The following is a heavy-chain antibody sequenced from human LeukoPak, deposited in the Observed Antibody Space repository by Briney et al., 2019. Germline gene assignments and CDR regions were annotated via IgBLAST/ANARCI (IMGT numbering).Heavy chain of an antibody. CDR2: IRYDGSNK. J-gene: IGHJ4*02. V-gene: IGHV3-30*02. Sequence: PGGSLRLSCAASGFTFSTYGMHWVRQAPGKGLEWVAFIRYDGSNKYYADSVKGRFTISRDNSKNTLYLQMNSLRPEDTAVHYCVTRAWLDYWGQGTLVTVSS. CDR3: VTRAWLDY. D-gene: IGHD5-12*01. CDR1: GFTFSTYG.